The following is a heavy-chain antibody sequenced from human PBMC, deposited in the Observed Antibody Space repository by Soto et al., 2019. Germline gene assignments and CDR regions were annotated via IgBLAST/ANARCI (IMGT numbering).Heavy chain of an antibody. D-gene: IGHD3-9*01. Sequence: GGSLRLSCAASGFTFSDHYMDWVRQAPGKGLEWVGRTRNKANSYTTEYAASVKGRFTISRDDSKNSLYLQMNSLKTEDTAVYYCAREVGVLRYFDWLLGGFDYWGQGTLVTVSS. CDR2: TRNKANSYTT. J-gene: IGHJ4*02. CDR1: GFTFSDHY. CDR3: AREVGVLRYFDWLLGGFDY. V-gene: IGHV3-72*01.